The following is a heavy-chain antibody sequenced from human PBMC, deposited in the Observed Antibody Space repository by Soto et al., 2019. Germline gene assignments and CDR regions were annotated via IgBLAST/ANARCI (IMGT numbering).Heavy chain of an antibody. Sequence: EVQLLESGGGLVQPGGSLRLSCAASGFTFSNSAMTWVRQAPAKGLEWVSTIRDSDSGGSTFYADSVKGRFTISRDDSKNTLYLQMSSMRAEDTAMYYCAKVRVGIDVVFDYWGQGALVTVSS. J-gene: IGHJ4*02. CDR2: IRDSDSGGST. D-gene: IGHD2-21*01. V-gene: IGHV3-23*01. CDR3: AKVRVGIDVVFDY. CDR1: GFTFSNSA.